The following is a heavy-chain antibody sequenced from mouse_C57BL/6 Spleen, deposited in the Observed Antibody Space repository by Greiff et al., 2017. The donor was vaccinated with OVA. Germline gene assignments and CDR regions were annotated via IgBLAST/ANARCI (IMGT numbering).Heavy chain of an antibody. J-gene: IGHJ4*01. Sequence: EVKLVESGGGLVKPGGSLKLSCAASGFTFSDYGMHWVRQVPEKGLEWVTYISSGSSTIYYADTEKGRFTISRDNAKNTLFLQMTSLRSEDTAMYYYARGNDGNYVRAMDYWGQGTSVTVSS. CDR3: ARGNDGNYVRAMDY. CDR1: GFTFSDYG. CDR2: ISSGSSTI. D-gene: IGHD2-1*01. V-gene: IGHV5-17*01.